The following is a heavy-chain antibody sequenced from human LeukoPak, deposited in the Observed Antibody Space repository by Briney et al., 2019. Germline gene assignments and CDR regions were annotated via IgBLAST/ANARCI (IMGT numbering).Heavy chain of an antibody. D-gene: IGHD3-22*01. CDR1: GYTFTGYY. V-gene: IGHV1-2*04. CDR2: INPNGGGT. CDR3: ARSDSSGYYPDY. J-gene: IGHJ4*02. Sequence: ASVKVSCKASGYTFTGYYMHWVRQAPGQGLEWMGWINPNGGGTNYAQKFQGWVTMTRDTSISTAYMELSRLRSDDTAVYYCARSDSSGYYPDYWGQGTLVTVSS.